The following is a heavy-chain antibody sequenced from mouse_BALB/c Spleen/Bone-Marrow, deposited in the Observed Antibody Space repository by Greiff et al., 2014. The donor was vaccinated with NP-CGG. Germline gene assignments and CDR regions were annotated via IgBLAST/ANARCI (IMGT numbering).Heavy chain of an antibody. CDR1: GFTFSSFG. J-gene: IGHJ4*01. D-gene: IGHD1-1*01. V-gene: IGHV5-17*02. CDR2: ISSDSSTI. CDR3: ARSNYVDYYAMDY. Sequence: DVQLQESGGGLVQPGGSRKLSCAASGFTFSSFGIHWVRQAPEKGLEWVAYISSDSSTIYYADTVKGRFTISRDNPKNTLFLQMTSLRSEDTAMYYCARSNYVDYYAMDYWGQGTSVTVSS.